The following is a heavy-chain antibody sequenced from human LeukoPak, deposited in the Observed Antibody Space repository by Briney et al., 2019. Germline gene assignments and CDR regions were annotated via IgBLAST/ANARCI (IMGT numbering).Heavy chain of an antibody. J-gene: IGHJ4*02. CDR2: IYPGDSDT. Sequence: PGESLKISCQGSGYRFSTYWIGWVRQMPGKGLEWMGIIYPGDSDTTYSPSFQGQVTISADKSISTAYLQWSSLKASDTAMYYCASVYSSTSWDYWGQGTLVTVSS. CDR3: ASVYSSTSWDY. D-gene: IGHD6-13*01. V-gene: IGHV5-51*01. CDR1: GYRFSTYW.